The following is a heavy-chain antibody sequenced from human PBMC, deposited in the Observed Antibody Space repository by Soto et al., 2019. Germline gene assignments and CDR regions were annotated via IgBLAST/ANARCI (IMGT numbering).Heavy chain of an antibody. J-gene: IGHJ4*02. V-gene: IGHV1-69*01. CDR1: GGTFSSYA. Sequence: QVQLVQSGAEVKKPGSSVKVSCKASGGTFSSYAISWVRQAPGQGLEWMGGIIPIFGTANYAKKFQGRVTITGDEATSTAYMELGSLKSEDTGGDYCARTRRRDGYKFDYWGQGTLVTVSS. CDR2: IIPIFGTA. CDR3: ARTRRRDGYKFDY. D-gene: IGHD5-12*01.